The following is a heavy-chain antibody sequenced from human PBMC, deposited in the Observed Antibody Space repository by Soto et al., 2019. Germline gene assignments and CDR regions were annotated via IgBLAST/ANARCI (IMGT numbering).Heavy chain of an antibody. D-gene: IGHD5-18*01. V-gene: IGHV3-7*01. CDR2: IKQDGSEK. CDR3: ARVERYSYGLYYFDC. CDR1: GFTFRSYW. J-gene: IGHJ4*02. Sequence: PGGSLRLSCAASGFTFRSYWMTWVRQAPGKGLEWVANIKQDGSEKYYVDSVKGRFTISRDNAKNSLYLQMNSLRAEDTAVYYCARVERYSYGLYYFDCWGQGTLVTVSS.